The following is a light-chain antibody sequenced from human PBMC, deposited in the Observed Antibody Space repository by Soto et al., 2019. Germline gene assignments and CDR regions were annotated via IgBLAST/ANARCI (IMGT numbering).Light chain of an antibody. Sequence: QSVLTQSPSASASLGASVKLTCTLSSGHSSYAIAWHQQQPEKGPRYLMRLNSDGSHSKGDGVPDRFSGSSSEAERYLTISSLQSEDEADYYCQTWGTGPWVFGGGTKLTVL. CDR1: SGHSSYA. V-gene: IGLV4-69*01. CDR3: QTWGTGPWV. CDR2: LNSDGSH. J-gene: IGLJ3*02.